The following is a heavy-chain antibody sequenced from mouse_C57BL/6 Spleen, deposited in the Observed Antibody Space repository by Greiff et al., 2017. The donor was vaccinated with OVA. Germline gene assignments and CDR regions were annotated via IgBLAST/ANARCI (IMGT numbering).Heavy chain of an antibody. J-gene: IGHJ4*01. D-gene: IGHD2-1*01. CDR2: FHPYNDDT. CDR3: ATGGNFPYYAMDY. CDR1: GYTFTTYP. Sequence: LQESGAELVKPGASVKMSCKASGYTFTTYPIEWMKQNHGKSLEWIGNFHPYNDDTKYNEKFKGKATLTVEKSSSTVYLELSRLTSDDSAVYYCATGGNFPYYAMDYWGQGTSVTVSS. V-gene: IGHV1-47*01.